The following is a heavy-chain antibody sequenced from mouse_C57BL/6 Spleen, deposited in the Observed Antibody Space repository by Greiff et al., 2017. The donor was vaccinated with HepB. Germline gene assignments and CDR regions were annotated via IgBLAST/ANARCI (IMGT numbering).Heavy chain of an antibody. CDR3: ASGIYYDYDEFAY. D-gene: IGHD2-4*01. CDR1: GYTFTSYW. V-gene: IGHV1-74*01. CDR2: IHPSDSDT. J-gene: IGHJ3*01. Sequence: QVQLQQPGAELVKPGASVKVSCKASGYTFTSYWMHWVKQRPGQGLEWIGRIHPSDSDTNYNQKFKGKATLTVDKSSSTAYMQLSSLTSEDSAVYYCASGIYYDYDEFAYWGQGTLVTVSA.